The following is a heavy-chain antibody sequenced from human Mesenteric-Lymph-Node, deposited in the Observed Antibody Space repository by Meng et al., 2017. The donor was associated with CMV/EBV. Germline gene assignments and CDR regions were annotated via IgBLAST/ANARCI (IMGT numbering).Heavy chain of an antibody. D-gene: IGHD2-2*01. CDR2: INPNSGGT. J-gene: IGHJ6*02. V-gene: IGHV1-2*02. CDR3: ARDVLHCSSTSCHYGMDV. CDR1: GYTFTGYY. Sequence: ASVKVSFKASGYTFTGYYMHWVRQAPGQGLEWMGWINPNSGGTNYAQKFQGRVTMTRDTSISTAYMELSRLRSDDTAVYYCARDVLHCSSTSCHYGMDVWGQGTTVTVSS.